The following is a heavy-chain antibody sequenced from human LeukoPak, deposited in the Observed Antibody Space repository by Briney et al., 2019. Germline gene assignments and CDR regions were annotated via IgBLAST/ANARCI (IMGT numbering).Heavy chain of an antibody. CDR2: IYYSGST. V-gene: IGHV4-59*01. D-gene: IGHD2-21*01. CDR3: ARDGALPGGGDYLFDY. J-gene: IGHJ4*02. Sequence: SETLSLTCTVSGGSISSYYWSWIRQPPGKGLEWIGYIYYSGSTNYNPSLKSRVTISVDTSKNQFSLKLSSVTAADTAVYFCARDGALPGGGDYLFDYWGQGTLVTVSS. CDR1: GGSISSYY.